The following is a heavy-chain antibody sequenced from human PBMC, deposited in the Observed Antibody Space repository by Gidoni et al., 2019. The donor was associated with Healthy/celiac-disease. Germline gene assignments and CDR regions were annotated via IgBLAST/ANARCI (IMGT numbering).Heavy chain of an antibody. V-gene: IGHV2-70*15. J-gene: IGHJ6*02. D-gene: IGHD4-17*01. CDR2: IDWDDDK. CDR1: GFSLSTSGMC. CDR3: ARSIIPQTTVTSFGYYGMDV. Sequence: QVTLRESGPALVKPTQTLTLTCTFSGFSLSTSGMCVSWIRQPPGKALEWLARIDWDDDKYYSTSLKTRLTISKDTSKNQVVLTMTNMDPVDTATYYCARSIIPQTTVTSFGYYGMDVWGQGTTVTVSS.